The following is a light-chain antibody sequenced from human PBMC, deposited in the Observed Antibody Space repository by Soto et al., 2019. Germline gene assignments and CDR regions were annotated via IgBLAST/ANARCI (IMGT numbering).Light chain of an antibody. J-gene: IGLJ1*01. CDR2: DNH. CDR3: AAWDVSLKGFV. V-gene: IGLV1-44*01. CDR1: SSNIGINT. Sequence: VLTQPPSASGTPGQRVTFSCSGSSSNIGINTVNWYRQLPGTAPQLLISDNHRRPSGVPDRFSGSKSGTSASLAISGLQSEDEATYFCAAWDVSLKGFVFGTGTKVTVL.